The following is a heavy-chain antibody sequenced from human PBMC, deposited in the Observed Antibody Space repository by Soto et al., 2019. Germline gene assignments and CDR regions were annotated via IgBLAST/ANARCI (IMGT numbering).Heavy chain of an antibody. CDR1: GFTFVDYA. V-gene: IGHV3-9*01. CDR3: AKDGFAVYYYYGIEV. D-gene: IGHD3-3*01. J-gene: IGHJ6*01. Sequence: GGSLRLSCAAYGFTFVDYAMHWAGQAPGKGREWVLGINWNSGNLGYAESVKGRFTISRAHAKNCLYLHMNSLRAEDRPLFYWAKDGFAVYYYYGIEVWGQGTTVTVYS. CDR2: INWNSGNL.